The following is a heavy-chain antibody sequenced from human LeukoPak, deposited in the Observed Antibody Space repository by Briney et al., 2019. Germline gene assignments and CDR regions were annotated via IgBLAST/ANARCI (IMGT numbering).Heavy chain of an antibody. J-gene: IGHJ4*02. CDR1: GGSLSSYY. CDR3: ARDPGQQLVYFDY. CDR2: IYYSGST. V-gene: IGHV4-59*01. Sequence: PSETLSLTCTVSGGSLSSYYWSWIRQPPGKGLEWIGYIYYSGSTNYNPSLKSRVTISVDTSKNQFSLKLSSVTAADTAVYYCARDPGQQLVYFDYWGQGTLVTVSS. D-gene: IGHD6-13*01.